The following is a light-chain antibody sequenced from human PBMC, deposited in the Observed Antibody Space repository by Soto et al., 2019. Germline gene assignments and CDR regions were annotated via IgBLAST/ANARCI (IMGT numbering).Light chain of an antibody. CDR2: AAS. V-gene: IGKV1-12*01. Sequence: DIQMTQSPSSVSASVGDRVTITCRASQGISGWLAWYQQKPGKAPKLLIYAASTLETGVPSRFSGARSGTDFTLTISKLQPEDFATYYCQQGTISQLTFGGGTKVEIK. CDR1: QGISGW. J-gene: IGKJ4*01. CDR3: QQGTISQLT.